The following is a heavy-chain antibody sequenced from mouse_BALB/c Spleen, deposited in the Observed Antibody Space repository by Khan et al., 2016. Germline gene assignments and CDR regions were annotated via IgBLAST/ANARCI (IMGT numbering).Heavy chain of an antibody. V-gene: IGHV3-2*02. J-gene: IGHJ2*01. CDR2: ISYSGST. Sequence: EVQLQESGPGLVKPSQSLSLTCTVTGYSITSDYAWNWIRQFPGNKLEWMGYISYSGSTSYNPSLKSRISITRDTSKNQFFLQLNSVATEDTATYYCARYDYDRGYFYYWGQGTTLTVSS. D-gene: IGHD2-4*01. CDR1: GYSITSDYA. CDR3: ARYDYDRGYFYY.